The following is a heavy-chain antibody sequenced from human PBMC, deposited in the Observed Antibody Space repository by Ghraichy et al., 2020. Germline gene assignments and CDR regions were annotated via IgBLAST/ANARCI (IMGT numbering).Heavy chain of an antibody. CDR2: SRNKANSYST. CDR1: GFILSDHY. V-gene: IGHV3-72*01. J-gene: IGHJ4*02. D-gene: IGHD2-8*01. CDR3: ARVLRGTNGHYDF. Sequence: GESLNISCAASGFILSDHYMDWVRQTPGKGLEWLVHSRNKANSYSTEYAASVKGRFTISRDDSKDSVSLQMNSLKTEDTAVYFCARVLRGTNGHYDFWGQGTLVTVSS.